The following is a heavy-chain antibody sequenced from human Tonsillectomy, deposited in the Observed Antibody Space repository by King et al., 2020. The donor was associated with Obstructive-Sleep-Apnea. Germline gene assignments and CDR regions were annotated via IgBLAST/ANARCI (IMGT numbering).Heavy chain of an antibody. CDR1: GGSISSYY. J-gene: IGHJ6*02. D-gene: IGHD5-18*01. Sequence: VQLQESGPGLVKPSETLSLTCTVSGGSISSYYWSWIRQPPGKGLEWIGYIYYSGSTNYNPSLKSRVTISVDTSKNQFSLKLSSVTAADTAVYYCARDRGYSYGDYYYYGMDVWGQGTTVTVSS. CDR2: IYYSGST. V-gene: IGHV4-59*01. CDR3: ARDRGYSYGDYYYYGMDV.